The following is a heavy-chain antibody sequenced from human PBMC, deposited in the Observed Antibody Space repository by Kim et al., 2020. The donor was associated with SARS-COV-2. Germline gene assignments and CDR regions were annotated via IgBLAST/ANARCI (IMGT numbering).Heavy chain of an antibody. V-gene: IGHV1-69*04. CDR3: AREAGYYYGSGMAMDV. D-gene: IGHD3-10*01. Sequence: FQGRVTITADKSTSTAYMELSSLRSEDTAVYYCAREAGYYYGSGMAMDVWGQGTTVTVSS. J-gene: IGHJ6*02.